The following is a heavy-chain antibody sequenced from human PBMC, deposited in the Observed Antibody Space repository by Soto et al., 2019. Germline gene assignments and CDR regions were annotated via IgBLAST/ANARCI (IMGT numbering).Heavy chain of an antibody. V-gene: IGHV3-30-3*01. CDR2: ISYDGSNK. J-gene: IGHJ4*02. Sequence: QVQLVESGGGVVQPGRSMRLSCAASGFTFRSYAMHWVRQAPGKGLEWVAVISYDGSNKYYADSVKGRFPISRDNSKNTLYLQMHSLRSEDTVVYYCAREYSNSWPNQGDNLGQGTLVTVSS. CDR1: GFTFRSYA. CDR3: AREYSNSWPNQGDN. D-gene: IGHD6-13*01.